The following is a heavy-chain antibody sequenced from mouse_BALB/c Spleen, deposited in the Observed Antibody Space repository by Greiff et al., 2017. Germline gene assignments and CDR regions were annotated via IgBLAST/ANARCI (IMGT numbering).Heavy chain of an antibody. J-gene: IGHJ2*01. V-gene: IGHV1-69*01. CDR3: ARSRDYGPHYFDY. CDR1: GYTFTDYW. Sequence: QVQLKQPGAELVMPGASVKMSCKASGYTFTDYWMHWVKQRPGQGLEWIGAIDTSDSYTSYNQKFKGKATLTVDESSSTAYMQLSSLTSEDSAVYYCARSRDYGPHYFDYWGQGTTLTVSS. CDR2: IDTSDSYT. D-gene: IGHD1-2*01.